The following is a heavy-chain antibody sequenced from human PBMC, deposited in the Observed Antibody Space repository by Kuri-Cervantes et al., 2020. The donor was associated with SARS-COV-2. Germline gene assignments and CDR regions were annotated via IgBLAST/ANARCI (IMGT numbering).Heavy chain of an antibody. CDR1: GGSISSSSYY. J-gene: IGHJ4*02. CDR3: ASESSVQRLFDY. CDR2: MYHSGTT. V-gene: IGHV4-39*07. D-gene: IGHD6-25*01. Sequence: GSLRLSCTVSGGSISSSSYYWGWIRQSPGKGLEWIASMYHSGTTFYNPSLKSRVTISVDTSKNQFSLKLSSVTAADTAVYYCASESSVQRLFDYWGQGTPVTVSS.